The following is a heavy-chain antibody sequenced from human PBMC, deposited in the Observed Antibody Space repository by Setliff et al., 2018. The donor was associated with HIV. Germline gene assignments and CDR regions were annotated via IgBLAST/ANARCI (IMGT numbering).Heavy chain of an antibody. CDR2: MLYDGSDR. D-gene: IGHD6-6*01. CDR3: AKARSEYQLMPWYYYMDV. J-gene: IGHJ6*03. CDR1: TFSNYG. V-gene: IGHV3-30*18. Sequence: TFSNYGMHWVRQAPGKGLEWVAVMLYDGSDRYYADSVKGRFTISRDNSKKTLYLQMNSLRPEDTAVYHCAKARSEYQLMPWYYYMDVWGQGTTVTVSS.